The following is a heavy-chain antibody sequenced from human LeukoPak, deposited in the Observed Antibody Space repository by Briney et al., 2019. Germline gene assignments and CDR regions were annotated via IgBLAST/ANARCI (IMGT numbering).Heavy chain of an antibody. CDR1: GGSISSSSYY. Sequence: SETLSLTCTVSGGSISSSSYYWGWIRQPPGKGLEWIGSIYYSGSTYYNPSLKSRVTISVDTSKNQFSLKLSSVTAADTAAYYCARAYSSSWYYNWFDPWGQGTLVTVSS. CDR3: ARAYSSSWYYNWFDP. CDR2: IYYSGST. J-gene: IGHJ5*02. V-gene: IGHV4-39*07. D-gene: IGHD6-13*01.